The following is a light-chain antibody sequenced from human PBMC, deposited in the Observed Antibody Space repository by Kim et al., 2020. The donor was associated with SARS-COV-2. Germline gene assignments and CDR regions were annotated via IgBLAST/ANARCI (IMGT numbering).Light chain of an antibody. CDR2: DAS. CDR1: QSIRTY. V-gene: IGKV1-39*01. CDR3: QQSYSTPQT. J-gene: IGKJ1*01. Sequence: DIQMTQSPTSLSASVGDRVTITCRASQSIRTYLNWYQQKPGIAPKLLIYDASSLQSGVPSRFSGSGSGSDFTLTISSLQPEDFASYYCQQSYSTPQTFGQGTKVEIK.